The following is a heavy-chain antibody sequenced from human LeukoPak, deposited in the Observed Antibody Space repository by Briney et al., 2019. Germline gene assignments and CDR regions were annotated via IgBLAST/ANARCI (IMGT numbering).Heavy chain of an antibody. CDR2: ISGSGGST. CDR1: GFTFSSYA. J-gene: IGHJ5*02. CDR3: AKVITIFGVVPDWFDP. Sequence: GGSLRLSCAASGFTFSSYAMSWVRQAPGKGLEWVSAISGSGGSTYYADSVKGRFTISRDNPKNTLYLQMNSLRAEDTAVYYCAKVITIFGVVPDWFDPWGQGTLVTVSS. V-gene: IGHV3-23*01. D-gene: IGHD3-3*01.